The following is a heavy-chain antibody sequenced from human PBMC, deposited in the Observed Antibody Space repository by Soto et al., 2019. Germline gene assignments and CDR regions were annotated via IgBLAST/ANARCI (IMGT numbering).Heavy chain of an antibody. CDR1: GGSFSGYY. J-gene: IGHJ6*02. CDR3: ARGRDEAKLWGTVCYYYYAMDV. D-gene: IGHD3-16*01. CDR2: INHSGST. Sequence: SETLSLTCAVYGGSFSGYYWSWIRQPPGKGLEWIGEINHSGSTNYNPSLKSRVTISVDTSKNQFSLKLSSVTAADTAVYYCARGRDEAKLWGTVCYYYYAMDVWGQGTTVTVSS. V-gene: IGHV4-34*01.